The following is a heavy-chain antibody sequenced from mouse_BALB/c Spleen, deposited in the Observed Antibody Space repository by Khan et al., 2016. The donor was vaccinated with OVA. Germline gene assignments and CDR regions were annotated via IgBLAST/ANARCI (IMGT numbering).Heavy chain of an antibody. Sequence: VQLQQSGAELAKPGASVKMSCKASGYTFTSYWMHWVKQRPGQGLEWIGYIHPSTGYSEYNQKFKDKATLPADKSSSTAYMHLRSLTSDASAVDYCAIHGRSAAWCAYWGQGTLVTVSA. V-gene: IGHV1-7*01. D-gene: IGHD1-1*01. CDR2: IHPSTGYS. CDR1: GYTFTSYW. CDR3: AIHGRSAAWCAY. J-gene: IGHJ3*01.